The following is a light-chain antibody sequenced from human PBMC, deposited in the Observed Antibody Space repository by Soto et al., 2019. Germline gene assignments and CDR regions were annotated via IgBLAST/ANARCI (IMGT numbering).Light chain of an antibody. Sequence: EIVLTQSPGTLSLSPGDRVTLSCRASQSVSSSYLAWYQQKPGQAPRLLIYGASSRATGIPDRFSGSGSGTDFTLTISRLEPEDFAVYYCQQYGSSPWTFGHGTKVDIK. CDR2: GAS. CDR1: QSVSSSY. V-gene: IGKV3-20*01. CDR3: QQYGSSPWT. J-gene: IGKJ1*01.